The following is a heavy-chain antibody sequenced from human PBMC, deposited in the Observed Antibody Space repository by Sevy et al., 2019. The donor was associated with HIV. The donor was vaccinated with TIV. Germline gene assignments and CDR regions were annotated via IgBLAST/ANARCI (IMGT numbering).Heavy chain of an antibody. CDR1: GFTFSTYS. V-gene: IGHV3-30*04. CDR3: ARGSPEAVAGTFYHYGMDV. D-gene: IGHD6-19*01. J-gene: IGHJ6*02. Sequence: GGSLRLSCAASGFTFSTYSINWVRQAPGKGLDWVAVISHDGSNKYYADSVKGRFTISRDNSKNTLYLQMDSLRVQDTAVYYCARGSPEAVAGTFYHYGMDVWGHGTTVTVSS. CDR2: ISHDGSNK.